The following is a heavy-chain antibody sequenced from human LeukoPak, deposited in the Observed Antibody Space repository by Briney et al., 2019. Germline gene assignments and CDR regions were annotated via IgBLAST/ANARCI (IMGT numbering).Heavy chain of an antibody. CDR3: ARRLWHRNDC. J-gene: IGHJ4*02. D-gene: IGHD3-16*01. CDR1: GLTFSNYA. Sequence: GGSQRLSCAASGLTFSNYAMTWVRQAPGKGLEWVSAISTNGARTYYADSVKGQFTVSRDNFKNTLYLRMNSLRAEDTSLYYCARRLWHRNDCWGQGTLVTVSS. V-gene: IGHV3-23*01. CDR2: ISTNGART.